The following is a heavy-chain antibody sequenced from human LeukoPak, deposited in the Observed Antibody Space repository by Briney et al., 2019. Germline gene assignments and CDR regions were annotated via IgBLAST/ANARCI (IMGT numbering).Heavy chain of an antibody. Sequence: ASETLSLTCTVSGGSISSYYWSWIRQPPGKGLEWIGYIYYSGSTNYNPSLKSRVTISVDTSKNQFSLKLSSVTAADTAVYYCARDTMVPGVYAFDIWGQGTMVTVSS. J-gene: IGHJ3*02. CDR1: GGSISSYY. CDR2: IYYSGST. CDR3: ARDTMVPGVYAFDI. V-gene: IGHV4-59*01. D-gene: IGHD3-10*01.